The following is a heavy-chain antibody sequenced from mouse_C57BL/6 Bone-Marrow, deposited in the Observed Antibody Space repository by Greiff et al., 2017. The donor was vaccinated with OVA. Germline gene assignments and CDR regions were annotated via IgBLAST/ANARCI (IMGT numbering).Heavy chain of an antibody. Sequence: QVHVKQPGAELVKPGASVKLSCKASGYTFTSYWMHWVKQRPGQGLEWIGMIHPNSGSTNYNEKFKSKATLTVDKSSSTAYMQLSSLTSEDSAVYYCARDGLCAYWGQGTLVTVSA. CDR2: IHPNSGST. J-gene: IGHJ3*01. CDR3: ARDGLCAY. V-gene: IGHV1-64*01. CDR1: GYTFTSYW. D-gene: IGHD3-3*01.